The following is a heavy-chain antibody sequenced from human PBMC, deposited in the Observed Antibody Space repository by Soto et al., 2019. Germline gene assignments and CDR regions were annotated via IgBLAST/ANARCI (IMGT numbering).Heavy chain of an antibody. CDR3: AREPRIDYGDYAGGAFDI. V-gene: IGHV4-34*01. CDR2: INHSGST. D-gene: IGHD4-17*01. J-gene: IGHJ3*02. Sequence: SETLSLTCAVYGGSFSGYYWSWIRQPPGKGLKWIGEINHSGSTNYNPSLKSRVTISVDTSKNQFSLKLSSVTAADTALYYCAREPRIDYGDYAGGAFDIWGQGTMVTVSS. CDR1: GGSFSGYY.